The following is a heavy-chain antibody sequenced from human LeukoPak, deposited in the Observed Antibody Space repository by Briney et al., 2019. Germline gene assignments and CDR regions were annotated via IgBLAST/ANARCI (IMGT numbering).Heavy chain of an antibody. CDR2: IYSTGST. CDR3: ASRTTVTNALSFDY. CDR1: GYFVSSGYY. J-gene: IGHJ4*02. V-gene: IGHV4-38-2*01. D-gene: IGHD4-11*01. Sequence: SETLSLTCGVSGYFVSSGYYWGWIRQTPGQGLEWIGNIYSTGSTYYNPSLKSRVTISVDTSKNQFSLKLTSVNPADTAVYFCASRTTVTNALSFDYWGRGALVAVSS.